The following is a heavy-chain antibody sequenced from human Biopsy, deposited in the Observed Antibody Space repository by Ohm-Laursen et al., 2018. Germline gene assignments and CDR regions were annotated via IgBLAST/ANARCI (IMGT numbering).Heavy chain of an antibody. CDR3: ARDALGGGSYRFFY. D-gene: IGHD1-26*01. Sequence: SVKVSCKASGGTFTNYAISWVRQAPGQGLEWMGGIIPIFGTANYAQKFQGRVTITANESTSTAYMELSSLRSDDTAVYYCARDALGGGSYRFFYWGQGSLVTVSS. CDR1: GGTFTNYA. J-gene: IGHJ4*02. V-gene: IGHV1-69*13. CDR2: IIPIFGTA.